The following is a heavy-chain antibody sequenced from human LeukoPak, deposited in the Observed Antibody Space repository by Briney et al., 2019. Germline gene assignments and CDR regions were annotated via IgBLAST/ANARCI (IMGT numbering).Heavy chain of an antibody. CDR2: IYHSGST. D-gene: IGHD1-1*01. J-gene: IGHJ3*02. CDR1: GYSISSGYY. V-gene: IGHV4-38-2*01. CDR3: ARMYGTWAFDI. Sequence: PSETLSLTCAVSGYSISSGYYWGWIRQPPGKGLGWIGSIYHSGSTHYNPSLKSRVTISVDTSKNHFSLNLSSVTAADTAVYYCARMYGTWAFDIWGQGTMVTVSS.